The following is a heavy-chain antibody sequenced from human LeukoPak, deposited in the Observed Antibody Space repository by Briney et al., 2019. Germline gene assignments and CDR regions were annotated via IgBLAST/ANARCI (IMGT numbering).Heavy chain of an antibody. CDR3: ARVSGEYCSGGSCYSRYYYYYMDV. V-gene: IGHV1-2*02. D-gene: IGHD2-15*01. J-gene: IGHJ6*03. CDR2: MNPNSGGT. Sequence: ASVKVSCKASGYTLTGYYMHWVRQAPGQAPEWMGWMNPNSGGTTYSQKFQGRVTMTRDTSISTAYMELSRLTSDDTAVYYCARVSGEYCSGGSCYSRYYYYYMDVWGKGTTVTVSS. CDR1: GYTLTGYY.